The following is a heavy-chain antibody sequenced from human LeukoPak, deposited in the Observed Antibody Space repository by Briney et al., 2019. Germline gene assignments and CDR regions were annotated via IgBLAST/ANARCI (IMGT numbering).Heavy chain of an antibody. D-gene: IGHD6-19*01. V-gene: IGHV5-51*01. CDR3: ARHHVGSGWSFPYYFDY. CDR1: GYSFTSYW. Sequence: GESLKTSCKGSGYSFTSYWIGWVRQMPGKGLEWMGIIYPGDSDTRYSPSFQGQVTISADKSISTAYLQWSSLKASDTAMYYCARHHVGSGWSFPYYFDYWGQGTLVTVSS. J-gene: IGHJ4*02. CDR2: IYPGDSDT.